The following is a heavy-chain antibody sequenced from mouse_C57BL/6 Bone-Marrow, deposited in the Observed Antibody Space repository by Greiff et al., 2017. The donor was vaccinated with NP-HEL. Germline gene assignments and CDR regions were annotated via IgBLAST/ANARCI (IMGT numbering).Heavy chain of an antibody. CDR1: GYSITSGYY. CDR2: ISYDGSN. Sequence: ESGPGLVKPSQSLSLTCSVTGYSITSGYYWNWIRQFPGNKLEWMGYISYDGSNNYNPSLKNRISITRDTSKNQFFLKLNSVTTEDTATYYCARGTGYPYYAMDYWGQGTSVTVSS. CDR3: ARGTGYPYYAMDY. D-gene: IGHD2-2*01. V-gene: IGHV3-6*01. J-gene: IGHJ4*01.